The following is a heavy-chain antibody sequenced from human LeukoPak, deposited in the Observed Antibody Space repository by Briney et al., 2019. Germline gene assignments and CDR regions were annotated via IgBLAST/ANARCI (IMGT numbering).Heavy chain of an antibody. CDR2: INHSGSA. V-gene: IGHV4-34*01. J-gene: IGHJ4*02. D-gene: IGHD2-21*02. CDR1: GGSFSPYY. Sequence: SETLPLTCAVYGGSFSPYYWSWIRQPPGKGLEWIGEINHSGSANYNPSLKSRVTISVDTSKNQFSLRLSSVTAADTAVYYCARGGFYCGGDCYVDYWGQGTLVTVSS. CDR3: ARGGFYCGGDCYVDY.